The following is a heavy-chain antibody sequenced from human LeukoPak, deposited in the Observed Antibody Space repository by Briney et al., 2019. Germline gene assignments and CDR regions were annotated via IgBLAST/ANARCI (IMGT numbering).Heavy chain of an antibody. CDR2: ISAYNGTT. V-gene: IGHV1-18*01. CDR1: CYTFTSYG. D-gene: IGHD3-22*01. Sequence: ASVKVSCKASCYTFTSYGISGVRQAPGQGLEWMGWISAYNGTTNYAQTLKGRVTMTTDTSTSTAYLEMRSLKSDDTAVYYCARDDSNYYDSSRYSSHFDLWGRGTLVTVSS. CDR3: ARDDSNYYDSSRYSSHFDL. J-gene: IGHJ2*01.